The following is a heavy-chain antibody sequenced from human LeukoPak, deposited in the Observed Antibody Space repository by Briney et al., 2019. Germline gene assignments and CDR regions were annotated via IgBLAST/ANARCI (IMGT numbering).Heavy chain of an antibody. J-gene: IGHJ4*02. CDR2: TGDRGDYT. D-gene: IGHD1-7*01. Sequence: GGSLRLSCAASGFTFTSYSMSWVRQAPGKGLEWVSGTGDRGDYTYYADSVKGRFTISRDSSKNTLFLQMNSLRAEDTALYFCARKAQYNGHYPLDYWGQGTLVTVSS. V-gene: IGHV3-23*01. CDR3: ARKAQYNGHYPLDY. CDR1: GFTFTSYS.